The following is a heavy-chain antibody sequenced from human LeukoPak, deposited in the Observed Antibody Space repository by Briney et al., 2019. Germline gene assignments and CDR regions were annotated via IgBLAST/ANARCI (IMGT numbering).Heavy chain of an antibody. CDR1: GFTFSSYW. J-gene: IGHJ4*02. Sequence: PGGSLRLSCAASGFTFSSYWMSWVRQAAGKGLEWVANIKQDGSEKYYVDSVKGRFTISRDNAKNSLYLQMNSLRAEDTAVYYCARATGYSSSWYDEGYYFDYWGQGTLVTVSS. D-gene: IGHD6-13*01. V-gene: IGHV3-7*01. CDR3: ARATGYSSSWYDEGYYFDY. CDR2: IKQDGSEK.